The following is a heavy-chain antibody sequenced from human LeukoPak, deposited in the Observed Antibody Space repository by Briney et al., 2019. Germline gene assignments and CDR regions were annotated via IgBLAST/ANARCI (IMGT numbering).Heavy chain of an antibody. V-gene: IGHV4-59*01. CDR1: GGSISSYY. D-gene: IGHD3-10*01. Sequence: TLSLTCTVSGGSISSYYWSWIRQPPGKGLEWIGYIYYSGSTNYNPSLKSRVTISVDTSKNQFSLKLSSVTAADTAVYYCARGRFGDLQNWGQGTLVTVSS. CDR2: IYYSGST. CDR3: ARGRFGDLQN. J-gene: IGHJ4*02.